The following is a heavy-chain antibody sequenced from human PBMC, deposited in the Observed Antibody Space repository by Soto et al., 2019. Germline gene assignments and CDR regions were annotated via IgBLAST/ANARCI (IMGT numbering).Heavy chain of an antibody. CDR2: IYYSGST. V-gene: IGHV4-31*03. CDR1: GGSISSGGYY. Sequence: SETLSLTCTVSGGSISSGGYYWSWIRQHPGKGLEWIGYIYYSGSTYYNPSLKSRVTISVDTSKNQFSLKLSSVTAADTAVYYCARYCTNGVCYYYFDYWGQGTLVTVS. CDR3: ARYCTNGVCYYYFDY. J-gene: IGHJ4*02. D-gene: IGHD2-8*01.